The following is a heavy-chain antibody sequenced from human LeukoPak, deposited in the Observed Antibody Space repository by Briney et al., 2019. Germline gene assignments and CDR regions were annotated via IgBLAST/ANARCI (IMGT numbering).Heavy chain of an antibody. CDR1: GYTFTSYG. J-gene: IGHJ6*03. V-gene: IGHV1-18*01. D-gene: IGHD3-10*01. CDR3: ARDRAYYGSGSYYYYMDV. CDR2: ISAYNGNT. Sequence: ASVKVSCKASGYTFTSYGISWVRQAPGQGLEWMGWISAYNGNTNYAQKLQGRVTMTTDTSTSTAYMELRSLRSEDTAVYYCARDRAYYGSGSYYYYMDVWGKGTTVTISS.